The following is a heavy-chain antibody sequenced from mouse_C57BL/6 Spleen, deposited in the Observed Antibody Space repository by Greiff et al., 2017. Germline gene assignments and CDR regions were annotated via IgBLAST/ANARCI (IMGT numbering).Heavy chain of an antibody. J-gene: IGHJ2*01. CDR2: ISYSGST. D-gene: IGHD2-4*01. Sequence: EVHLVESGPGMVKPSQSLSLTCTVTGYSITSGYDWHWIRHFPGNKLEWMGYISYSGSTNYNPSLKSRISITHDTSKNHFFLKLNSVTTEDTATYYCARGEDYGYYFDYWGQGTTLTVSS. V-gene: IGHV3-1*01. CDR3: ARGEDYGYYFDY. CDR1: GYSITSGYD.